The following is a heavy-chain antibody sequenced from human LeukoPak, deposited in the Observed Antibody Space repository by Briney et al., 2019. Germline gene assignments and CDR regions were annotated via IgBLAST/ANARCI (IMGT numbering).Heavy chain of an antibody. V-gene: IGHV1-46*01. CDR3: RREGEYDVRKPGGDY. Sequence: ASVKVSCKASGYTFTSYYIDWVRQAPGQGLEWMGIINPSGGRTTYAQKFQGRVTMTRDTSTSTVYMEMSALRAEDTAVYYCRREGEYDVRKPGGDYWGQGTLVTVSS. CDR2: INPSGGRT. D-gene: IGHD3-10*01. CDR1: GYTFTSYY. J-gene: IGHJ4*02.